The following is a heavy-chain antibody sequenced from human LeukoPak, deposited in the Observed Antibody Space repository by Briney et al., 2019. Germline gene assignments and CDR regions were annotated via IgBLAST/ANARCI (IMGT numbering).Heavy chain of an antibody. CDR2: ISSSGSTI. D-gene: IGHD6-19*01. CDR3: ARDYSSGHDY. Sequence: GGSLRLSCAASGFTFSSYSMNWVRQAPGKGLEWVSYISSSGSTIYYADSVKGRFTISRDNAKNSLYLQMNSLRAEDTAVYYCARDYSSGHDYWGQGTLVTVSS. CDR1: GFTFSSYS. V-gene: IGHV3-48*04. J-gene: IGHJ4*02.